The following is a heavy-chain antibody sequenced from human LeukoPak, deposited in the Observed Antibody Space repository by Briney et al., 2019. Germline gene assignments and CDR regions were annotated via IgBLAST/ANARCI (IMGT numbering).Heavy chain of an antibody. D-gene: IGHD2-15*01. CDR1: GFTFSSYS. J-gene: IGHJ5*02. V-gene: IGHV3-21*01. CDR2: ISRSSNYK. Sequence: GGSLRLSCAASGFTFSSYSMNWVRQAPGKGLEWVSSISRSSNYKYYADSVKGRFTISRDNAKNSLYLQMNTLRAEDTAVYSCARGADGVSSNSRGWFDPWGQGTLVTVSS. CDR3: ARGADGVSSNSRGWFDP.